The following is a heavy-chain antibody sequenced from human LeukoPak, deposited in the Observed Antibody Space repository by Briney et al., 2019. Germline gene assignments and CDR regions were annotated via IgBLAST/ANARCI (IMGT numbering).Heavy chain of an antibody. CDR3: ARRVGVALDY. V-gene: IGHV4-38-2*02. Sequence: SETLSLTCTVSGYSISSGYYWAWIRRPPGKGLEWIGSIYHSGSTYYNPSLKSRVTISVDTSKDQFSLKRSSVTAADTAVYYCARRVGVALDYWGQGTLVTGSS. CDR2: IYHSGST. J-gene: IGHJ4*02. CDR1: GYSISSGYY. D-gene: IGHD2-21*01.